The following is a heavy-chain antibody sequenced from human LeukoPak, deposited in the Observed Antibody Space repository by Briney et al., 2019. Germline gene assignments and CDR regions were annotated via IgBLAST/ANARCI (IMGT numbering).Heavy chain of an antibody. Sequence: PSETLSLTCTVSGGPISSPNHFWGWVRQPPGKGLEWIGSVYYGGSTYSNPSLKSRVTMSADTSKNQFSLTLSSVTAADTAVYYCARVVAGTKDFQHWGPGTLVTVSS. D-gene: IGHD6-19*01. V-gene: IGHV4-39*01. J-gene: IGHJ1*01. CDR2: VYYGGST. CDR3: ARVVAGTKDFQH. CDR1: GGPISSPNHF.